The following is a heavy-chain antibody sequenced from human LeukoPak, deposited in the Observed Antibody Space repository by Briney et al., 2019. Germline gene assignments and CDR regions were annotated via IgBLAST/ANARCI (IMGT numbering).Heavy chain of an antibody. CDR3: ARHPTLWFGELLSSAFDI. CDR1: GYNFNTSW. J-gene: IGHJ3*02. D-gene: IGHD3-10*01. V-gene: IGHV5-51*01. Sequence: GESLKISCKASGYNFNTSWIGWVRQMPGKGLRWMAIIYPGDSDIKYSPSFEGQVTVSADRSITTAYLQWNSLKASDTAMYYCARHPTLWFGELLSSAFDIWGQGTMVTVSS. CDR2: IYPGDSDI.